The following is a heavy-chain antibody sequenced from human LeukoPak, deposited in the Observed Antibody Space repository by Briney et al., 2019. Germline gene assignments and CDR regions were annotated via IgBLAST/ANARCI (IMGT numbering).Heavy chain of an antibody. J-gene: IGHJ6*03. V-gene: IGHV3-23*01. CDR2: ISGNGGNT. CDR1: GFTFSSYA. D-gene: IGHD3-22*01. CDR3: EGSSGYYRTYYYYYYMDV. Sequence: PGGSLRLSCAASGFTFSSYAMTWVRQAPGKGLEWVSTISGNGGNTYYSDSVKGRFTISRDNSKSTLYLQMNSLRAEDTAVYYCEGSSGYYRTYYYYYYMDVWGKGTTVTVSS.